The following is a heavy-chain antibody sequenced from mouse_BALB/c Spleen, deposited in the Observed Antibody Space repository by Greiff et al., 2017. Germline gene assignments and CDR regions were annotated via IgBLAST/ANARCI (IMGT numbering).Heavy chain of an antibody. CDR1: GFTFSSYT. CDR3: TREGDRYDDY. CDR2: ISSGGSYT. D-gene: IGHD2-14*01. J-gene: IGHJ2*01. V-gene: IGHV5-6-4*01. Sequence: EVQVVESGGGLVKPGGSLKLSCAASGFTFSSYTMSWVRQTPEKRLEWVATISSGGSYTYYPDSVKGRFTISRDNAKNTLYLQMSSLKSEDTAMYYCTREGDRYDDYWGQGTTLTVSS.